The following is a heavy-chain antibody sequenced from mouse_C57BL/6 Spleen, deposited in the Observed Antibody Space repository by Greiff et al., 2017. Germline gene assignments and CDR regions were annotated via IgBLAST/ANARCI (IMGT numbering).Heavy chain of an antibody. Sequence: VQLKQSGPELVKPGASVKIPCKASGYTFTDYNMDWVKQSHGKSLEWIGDINPNNGGTIYNQKFKGKATFTVDKSSSTAYMELRRLTSEDTAVYYCARDYDYDAGFFDYWGQGTTLTVSS. CDR1: GYTFTDYN. D-gene: IGHD2-4*01. CDR2: INPNNGGT. V-gene: IGHV1-18*01. CDR3: ARDYDYDAGFFDY. J-gene: IGHJ2*01.